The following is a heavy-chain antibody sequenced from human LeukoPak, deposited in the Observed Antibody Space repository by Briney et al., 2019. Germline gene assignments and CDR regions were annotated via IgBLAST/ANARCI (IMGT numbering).Heavy chain of an antibody. V-gene: IGHV3-7*01. D-gene: IGHD6-19*01. Sequence: PGGSLRLSCAASGFTFSSYWISWVRQAPGKGLEWVANIKQDGSEKYYVDSVKGRFTISRDNAKNSLYLQMNSLRAEDTAVYYCARKYGGWYYYDYWGQGTLVTVSS. CDR3: ARKYGGWYYYDY. CDR2: IKQDGSEK. J-gene: IGHJ4*02. CDR1: GFTFSSYW.